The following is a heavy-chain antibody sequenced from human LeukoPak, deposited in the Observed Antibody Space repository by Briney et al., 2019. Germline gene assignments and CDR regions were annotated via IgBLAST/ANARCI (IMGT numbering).Heavy chain of an antibody. V-gene: IGHV1-69*05. CDR1: GYTFTGYY. D-gene: IGHD4-17*01. Sequence: GASVKVSCKASGYTFTGYYMHWVRQAPGQGLEWMGRIIPIFGTANYAQKFQGRVTITTDESTSTAYMELSSLRSEDTAVYYCARESGALYYGDYLAGAFDIWGQGTMVTVSS. CDR2: IIPIFGTA. CDR3: ARESGALYYGDYLAGAFDI. J-gene: IGHJ3*02.